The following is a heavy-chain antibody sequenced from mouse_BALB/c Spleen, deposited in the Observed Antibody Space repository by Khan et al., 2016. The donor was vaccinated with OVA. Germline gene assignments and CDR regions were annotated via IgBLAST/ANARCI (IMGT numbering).Heavy chain of an antibody. D-gene: IGHD1-1*01. CDR2: IRNKANGYTT. CDR1: GFTFTDYY. J-gene: IGHJ1*01. Sequence: EVELVESGGGLVQPGGSLRLSCATSGFTFTDYYMSWVRQPPGKALEWLGFIRNKANGYTTEYSASVKGRFTISRDNSQSIVYLQMNTLRAEDSATCYCARETVVDIYWYLDVWGAGTTVTVSS. V-gene: IGHV7-3*02. CDR3: ARETVVDIYWYLDV.